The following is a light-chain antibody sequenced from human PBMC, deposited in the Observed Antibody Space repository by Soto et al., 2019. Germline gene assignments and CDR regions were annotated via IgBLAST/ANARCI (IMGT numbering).Light chain of an antibody. Sequence: EVVLTQSPGPLSLSPGERATLSCRASQSVDRNYLSWFQHKRGQPPRVLVFATSSRAAGTPVRFSGSGPGTNFTLTITRVEPEDFGVYYCQQYGGSPPAYTFGLGTKLEI. V-gene: IGKV3-20*01. CDR2: ATS. J-gene: IGKJ2*01. CDR1: QSVDRNY. CDR3: QQYGGSPPAYT.